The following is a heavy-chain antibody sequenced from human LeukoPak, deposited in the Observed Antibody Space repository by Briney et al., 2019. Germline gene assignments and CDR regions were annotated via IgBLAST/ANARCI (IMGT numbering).Heavy chain of an antibody. Sequence: PGESLRLSCAASGXTFTDYWMHWVRQVPGKGLVWVSIINTDTRGTYYADSVKGRFTISRDNAKSTLYLQMDSLRAEDTAVYYCARAGAYHFDNWGQGTLVTVSS. V-gene: IGHV3-74*01. CDR1: GXTFTDYW. CDR2: INTDTRGT. D-gene: IGHD3-16*01. J-gene: IGHJ4*02. CDR3: ARAGAYHFDN.